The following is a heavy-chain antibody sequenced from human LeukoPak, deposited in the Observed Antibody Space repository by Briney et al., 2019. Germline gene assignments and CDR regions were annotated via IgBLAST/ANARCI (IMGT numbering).Heavy chain of an antibody. CDR1: GFTFSSYA. CDR2: ISYDGSNK. CDR3: VRKSYNSGWCFDY. V-gene: IGHV3-30*04. J-gene: IGHJ4*02. Sequence: GSLKLSCAASGFTFSSYAMHWVRQAPGKGLEWVAVISYDGSNKYYADSVKGRFTISRDNSKNTLYLQMNSLRAEDTAVYYCVRKSYNSGWCFDYWGQGTLVTVSS. D-gene: IGHD6-19*01.